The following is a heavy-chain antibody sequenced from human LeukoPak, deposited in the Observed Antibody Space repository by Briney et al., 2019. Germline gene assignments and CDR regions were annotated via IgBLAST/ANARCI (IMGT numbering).Heavy chain of an antibody. J-gene: IGHJ4*02. D-gene: IGHD2-8*01. V-gene: IGHV1-2*02. CDR1: GGTFSSYA. Sequence: GASVKVSCTASGGTFSSYAISWVRQAPGQGLEWMGWINPNSGGTNYAQRFQGRVTTTRDTSISTAYMELSWLRADDTAVYYCARGDVLTSLDFRGQGTLVTVPS. CDR2: INPNSGGT. CDR3: ARGDVLTSLDF.